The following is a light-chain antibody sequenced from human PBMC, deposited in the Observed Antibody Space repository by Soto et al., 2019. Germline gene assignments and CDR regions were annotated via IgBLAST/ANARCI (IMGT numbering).Light chain of an antibody. CDR1: QSISTY. J-gene: IGKJ4*01. CDR2: AAS. Sequence: DIQMTQSPSSLSASVGDRVTITCRASQSISTYLHWYQQKPGKAPNLLIYAASTLQSGVPSRFSGSGSGTDFTLTISSLQPEDFATYFCQHGYSTPLTXGXGTKVDIK. CDR3: QHGYSTPLT. V-gene: IGKV1-39*01.